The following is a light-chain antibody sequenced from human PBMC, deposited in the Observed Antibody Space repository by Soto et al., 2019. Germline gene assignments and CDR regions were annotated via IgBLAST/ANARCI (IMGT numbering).Light chain of an antibody. V-gene: IGLV2-14*01. Sequence: QSALTQPASVSGSPGQSITISCSGTSSDVGSYNYVSWYQQHPDRAPKLMIYDVSNRPSGVSNRCSGSKSGNTASLTISGRQAEDEADYYCSSYTGSSTLLFGGGTKLTVL. CDR1: SSDVGSYNY. J-gene: IGLJ2*01. CDR2: DVS. CDR3: SSYTGSSTLL.